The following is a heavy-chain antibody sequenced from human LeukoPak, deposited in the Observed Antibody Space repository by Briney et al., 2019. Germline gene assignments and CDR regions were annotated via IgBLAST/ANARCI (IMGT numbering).Heavy chain of an antibody. V-gene: IGHV1-69*06. CDR1: GGTFSSYA. CDR2: ITPIFGTA. D-gene: IGHD6-13*01. J-gene: IGHJ3*02. Sequence: SVKVSCKASGGTFSSYAISWVRQAPGQGLECMGGITPIFGTANYAQKFQGRVTITADKSTSTAHMELSSLRSEDTAVYYCARELAAAGVDAFDIWGQGTMVTVSS. CDR3: ARELAAAGVDAFDI.